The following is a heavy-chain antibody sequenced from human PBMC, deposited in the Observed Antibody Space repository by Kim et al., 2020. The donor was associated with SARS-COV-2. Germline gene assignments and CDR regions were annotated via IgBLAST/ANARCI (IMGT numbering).Heavy chain of an antibody. Sequence: ASVKVSCKASGYTFTSYAMHWVRQAPGQRLEWMGWINAGNGNTKYSQKFQGRVTITRDTSASTAYMELSSLRSEDTAVYYCARDLYGESGRDGSGSYLFYWGQGTLVTVSS. CDR3: ARDLYGESGRDGSGSYLFY. V-gene: IGHV1-3*01. D-gene: IGHD3-10*01. J-gene: IGHJ4*02. CDR1: GYTFTSYA. CDR2: INAGNGNT.